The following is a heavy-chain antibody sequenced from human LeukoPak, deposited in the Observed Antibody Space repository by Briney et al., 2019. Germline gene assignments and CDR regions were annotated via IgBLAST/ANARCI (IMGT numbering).Heavy chain of an antibody. V-gene: IGHV1-24*01. CDR3: ATGSPYDYVWGSLNYYYGMDV. J-gene: IGHJ6*02. CDR2: FDPEDVET. D-gene: IGHD3-16*01. Sequence: ASLKSSCKVSGYTLTDLSMPWLRQAPGKGLGGMGGFDPEDVETIYAQKFQGRVTMTEDTSTDTAYMELSSLRSEDTAVYYCATGSPYDYVWGSLNYYYGMDVWGQGTTVTVSS. CDR1: GYTLTDLS.